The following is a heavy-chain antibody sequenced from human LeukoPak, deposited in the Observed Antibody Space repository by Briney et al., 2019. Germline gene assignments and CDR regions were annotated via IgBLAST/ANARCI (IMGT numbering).Heavy chain of an antibody. D-gene: IGHD2-21*02. CDR2: ISTTSGFT. J-gene: IGHJ4*02. V-gene: IGHV3-11*06. Sequence: GGSLRLSCAASGFSFSNVWMGWVRQAPGKGLEWLSYISTTSGFTKYADSVKGRFTISRDNAKNSLYLQMSSLRADDTAVYYCARLRGDSQIAPDYWGQGTLVTVSS. CDR3: ARLRGDSQIAPDY. CDR1: GFSFSNVW.